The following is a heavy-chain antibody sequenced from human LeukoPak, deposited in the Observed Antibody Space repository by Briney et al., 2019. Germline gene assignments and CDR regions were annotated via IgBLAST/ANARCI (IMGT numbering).Heavy chain of an antibody. V-gene: IGHV1-2*06. J-gene: IGHJ4*02. D-gene: IGHD1-26*01. CDR1: GGTFSSYA. Sequence: ASVKVSCKASGGTFSSYAISWVRQAPGQGLEWMGRINPNSGGTNYAQKFQGRVTMTRDTSISTAYMELSRLRSDDTAVYYCARVLNSGSPFDYWGQGTLVTVSS. CDR3: ARVLNSGSPFDY. CDR2: INPNSGGT.